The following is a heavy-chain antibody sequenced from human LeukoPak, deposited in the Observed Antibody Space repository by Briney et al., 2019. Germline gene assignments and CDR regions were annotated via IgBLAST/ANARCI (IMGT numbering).Heavy chain of an antibody. CDR2: ISGSGGST. D-gene: IGHD3-3*01. Sequence: GGSLRLSCAASGFTFSSYAMSWVRQAPGKWLEWVSAISGSGGSTYYADSVKGRFTISRDNSKNTLYLQMNSLRAEDTAVYYCAKEGEPYYDFWSGYYTAYYFDYWGQGTLVTVSS. CDR1: GFTFSSYA. J-gene: IGHJ4*02. V-gene: IGHV3-23*01. CDR3: AKEGEPYYDFWSGYYTAYYFDY.